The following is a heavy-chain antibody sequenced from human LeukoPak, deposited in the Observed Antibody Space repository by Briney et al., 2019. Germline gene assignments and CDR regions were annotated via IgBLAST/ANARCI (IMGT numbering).Heavy chain of an antibody. CDR3: ARGGGNRHFDS. V-gene: IGHV4-4*07. Sequence: PSETLSLTCSVSVGFTTYDYWNWIRQPAGKAPEWIGRIHTTGSTHYKPSLKSRLTISLDKSKNPYSLQVTSMHAAETALYYCARGGGNRHFDSWGQGILVTVSS. J-gene: IGHJ4*02. CDR1: VGFTTYDY. D-gene: IGHD4-23*01. CDR2: IHTTGST.